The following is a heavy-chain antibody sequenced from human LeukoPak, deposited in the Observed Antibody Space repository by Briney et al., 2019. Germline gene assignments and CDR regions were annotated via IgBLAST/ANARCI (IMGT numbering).Heavy chain of an antibody. Sequence: SETLSLTCAVSGGSISSGGYSWSWIRQPPGKGLEWIGYIYHSGSTYYNPSLKSRVTISVDTSKNQFSLKLSSVTAADTAVYYCARDRYGQRIFDYWGQGTLVTVSS. J-gene: IGHJ4*02. D-gene: IGHD3-16*02. CDR2: IYHSGST. CDR3: ARDRYGQRIFDY. CDR1: GGSISSGGYS. V-gene: IGHV4-30-2*05.